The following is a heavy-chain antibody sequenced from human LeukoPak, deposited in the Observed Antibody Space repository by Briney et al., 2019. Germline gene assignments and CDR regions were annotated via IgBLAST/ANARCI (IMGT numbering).Heavy chain of an antibody. D-gene: IGHD5-24*01. Sequence: ASVKVSCKASGYTFTSYGISWVRQAPGQGLEWMGWISAYNGNTNYAQKFQGRVTMTRDTSISTAYMELSRLRSDDTAVYYCAGDGYNPGYFDYWGQGTLVTVSS. J-gene: IGHJ4*02. V-gene: IGHV1-18*01. CDR2: ISAYNGNT. CDR1: GYTFTSYG. CDR3: AGDGYNPGYFDY.